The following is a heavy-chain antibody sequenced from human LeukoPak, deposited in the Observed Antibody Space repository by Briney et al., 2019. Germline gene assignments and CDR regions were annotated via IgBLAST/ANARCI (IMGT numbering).Heavy chain of an antibody. D-gene: IGHD3-16*01. Sequence: GGSLRLSCAASGFTFDDYAMHWVRQAPGKGLEWVSLISGDGGSTYYADSVKGRFTISRDNSKNSLYLQMNSLRTEDTALYYCAMAFYRGFDYWGQGTLVTVSS. V-gene: IGHV3-43*02. CDR3: AMAFYRGFDY. CDR1: GFTFDDYA. CDR2: ISGDGGST. J-gene: IGHJ4*02.